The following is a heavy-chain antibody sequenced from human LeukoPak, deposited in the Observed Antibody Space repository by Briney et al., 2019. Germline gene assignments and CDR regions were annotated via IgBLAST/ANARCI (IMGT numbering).Heavy chain of an antibody. CDR2: ISWDGGST. J-gene: IGHJ4*02. CDR3: AKDLYPGSSLGLLDY. D-gene: IGHD6-13*01. CDR1: GFTFDDYT. V-gene: IGHV3-43*01. Sequence: GGSLRLSCAASGFTFDDYTMHWVRQAPGKGLEWVSLISWDGGSTYYADSVKGRFTISRDNGKNSLYLQMNSLRTEDTALYYCAKDLYPGSSLGLLDYWGQGTLVTVSS.